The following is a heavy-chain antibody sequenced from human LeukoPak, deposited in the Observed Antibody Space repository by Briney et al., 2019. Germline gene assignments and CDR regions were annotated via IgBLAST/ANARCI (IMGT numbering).Heavy chain of an antibody. CDR1: GYTFTGYY. D-gene: IGHD3-10*01. Sequence: GASVKVSCKASGYTFTGYYMHWVRQAPGQGLEWMGWINLNSGDTNYAQKFQGRVTMTRDTSISTAYMELSRLRSDDTAVYYCARDQQQEGSPFGELRYNDYWGQGTLVTVSS. CDR2: INLNSGDT. V-gene: IGHV1-2*02. CDR3: ARDQQQEGSPFGELRYNDY. J-gene: IGHJ4*02.